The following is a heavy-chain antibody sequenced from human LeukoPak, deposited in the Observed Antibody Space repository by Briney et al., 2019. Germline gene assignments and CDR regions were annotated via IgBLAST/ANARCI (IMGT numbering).Heavy chain of an antibody. CDR3: VSGRWSGYYFDT. J-gene: IGHJ4*02. CDR1: GGSITNH. V-gene: IGHV4-59*01. Sequence: RASETLSLTCTVSGGSITNHWSWIRQSPGKGLEWIGYINYSGTTNYNPSLKSRATMSVDTSKKQFSLRLISVTAADTAVYYCVSGRWSGYYFDTWGQGTRVTVSS. CDR2: INYSGTT. D-gene: IGHD3-3*01.